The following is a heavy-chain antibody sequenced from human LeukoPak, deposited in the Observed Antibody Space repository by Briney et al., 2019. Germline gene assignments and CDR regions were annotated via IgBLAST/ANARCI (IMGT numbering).Heavy chain of an antibody. CDR2: INPNSGGT. CDR3: ARDGLLWFGELLNYYMDV. D-gene: IGHD3-10*01. J-gene: IGHJ6*03. CDR1: GYTFTGYY. Sequence: ASVKVSCKAAGYTFTGYYMHWVRQAPAQGLEWVGRINPNSGGTNYAQKFQGRVTMTRDTSISTAYMELSRLRSDDTAVYYCARDGLLWFGELLNYYMDVWGKGTTVTVYS. V-gene: IGHV1-2*06.